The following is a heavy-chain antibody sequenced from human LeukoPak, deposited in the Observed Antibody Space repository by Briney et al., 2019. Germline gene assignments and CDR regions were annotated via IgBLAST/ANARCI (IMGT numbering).Heavy chain of an antibody. CDR1: GVSVSSNSAA. CDR2: TYYRSKWYN. D-gene: IGHD6-19*01. J-gene: IGHJ6*02. Sequence: SQTLSLTCAISGVSVSSNSAAWNWIRQSPSRGLEWLGRTYYRSKWYNDYAVSVKSRITINPDTSKNQFSLQLNSVTPEDTAVYYCAREGSSGWYGYYYYGMDVWGQGTTVTVSS. V-gene: IGHV6-1*01. CDR3: AREGSSGWYGYYYYGMDV.